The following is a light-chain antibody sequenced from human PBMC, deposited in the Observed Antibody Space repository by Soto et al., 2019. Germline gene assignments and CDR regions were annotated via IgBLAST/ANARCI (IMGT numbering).Light chain of an antibody. CDR3: ISDTSSSTQV. J-gene: IGLJ1*01. Sequence: QSALTQPASVSGSPGQSITISCTGTSSDVGGYNYVSWYQQHPGKAPKLMIYDVSNRPSGVSNRFSGSKSGNTASLTSSGLQAEDEAYYYCISDTSSSTQVFGTGTKVTVL. CDR1: SSDVGGYNY. V-gene: IGLV2-14*01. CDR2: DVS.